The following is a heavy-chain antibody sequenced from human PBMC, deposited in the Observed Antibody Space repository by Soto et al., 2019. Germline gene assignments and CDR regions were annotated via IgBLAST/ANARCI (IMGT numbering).Heavy chain of an antibody. D-gene: IGHD6-25*01. V-gene: IGHV4-39*01. CDR3: ARGAEAAAGTWYLDS. CDR2: IYYTGSA. Sequence: SETLSLTCTVSGGSISSSSYYWGWIRQPPGKGLEWIGNIYYTGSAYYNPSLKSRVTISVDTSKNQFSLTLSSVTAADMAVYYCARGAEAAAGTWYLDSWRQGTLVTVSS. J-gene: IGHJ4*02. CDR1: GGSISSSSYY.